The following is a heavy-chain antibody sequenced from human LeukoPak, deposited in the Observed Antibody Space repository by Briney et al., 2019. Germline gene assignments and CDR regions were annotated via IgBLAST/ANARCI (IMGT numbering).Heavy chain of an antibody. Sequence: SETLSLTCTVSGGSISSGDYYWSWIRQPPGKGLEWIGSIHHSGITYYNPSLKSRVTISVDKSKNQFSLKLSSVTAADTAVYYCARALKYYYGSGSSFPFDYWGQGTLVTVSS. J-gene: IGHJ4*02. V-gene: IGHV4-39*07. CDR2: IHHSGIT. D-gene: IGHD3-10*01. CDR3: ARALKYYYGSGSSFPFDY. CDR1: GGSISSGDYY.